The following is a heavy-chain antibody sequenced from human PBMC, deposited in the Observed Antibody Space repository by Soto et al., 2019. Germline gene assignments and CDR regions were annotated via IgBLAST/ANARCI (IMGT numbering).Heavy chain of an antibody. CDR3: ARYGGQHARYYYGMDV. J-gene: IGHJ6*02. Sequence: QVQLVQSGAEVKKPGASXXXXXXASGYTFTSYGISXVRQAPGQGLEWMGWISAYNGNTNYAQKLQGRVTMTTDTSTSTAYMELRSLRSDDTAVYYCARYGGQHARYYYGMDVWGQGTTVTVSS. D-gene: IGHD3-16*01. CDR2: ISAYNGNT. V-gene: IGHV1-18*04. CDR1: GYTFTSYG.